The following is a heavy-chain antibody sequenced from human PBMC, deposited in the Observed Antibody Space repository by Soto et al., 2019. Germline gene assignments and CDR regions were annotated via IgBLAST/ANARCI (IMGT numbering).Heavy chain of an antibody. CDR1: GFTFSSYS. Sequence: EVQLVESGGGLVKPGGSLRLSCAASGFTFSSYSMNWVRQAPGKGLEWVSSISSSSSYIYYADSVKGRFTISRDNAKKSLYLQMNSLRAEDTAVYYCARDMGYSSSWYGPDYYYYGMDVWGQGTTVTVSS. J-gene: IGHJ6*02. D-gene: IGHD6-13*01. CDR2: ISSSSSYI. CDR3: ARDMGYSSSWYGPDYYYYGMDV. V-gene: IGHV3-21*01.